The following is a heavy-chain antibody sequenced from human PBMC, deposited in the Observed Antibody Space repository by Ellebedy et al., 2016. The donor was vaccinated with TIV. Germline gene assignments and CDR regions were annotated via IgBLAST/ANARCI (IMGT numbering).Heavy chain of an antibody. CDR1: GGSISSSSYY. D-gene: IGHD4-23*01. J-gene: IGHJ4*02. CDR2: TYYSGST. V-gene: IGHV4-39*07. Sequence: SETLSLTCTVSGGSISSSSYYWGWIRQPPGKGLEWIGSTYYSGSTYYNPSLKSRVTISVDTSKNQFSLKLSSVTAADTAVYYCARVFNGGLLDYWGQGTLVTVSS. CDR3: ARVFNGGLLDY.